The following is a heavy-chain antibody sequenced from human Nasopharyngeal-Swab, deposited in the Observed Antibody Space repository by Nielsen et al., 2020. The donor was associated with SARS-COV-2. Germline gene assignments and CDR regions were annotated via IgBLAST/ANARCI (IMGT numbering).Heavy chain of an antibody. D-gene: IGHD6-19*01. J-gene: IGHJ4*02. CDR3: ARDYRAWSSGFPFDY. CDR2: ISAYNGNT. CDR1: GYTFTSYG. V-gene: IGHV1-18*01. Sequence: ASVKVSCKASGYTFTSYGISWVRQAPGQGLEWMGWISAYNGNTNYAQKLQGRVTMTTDTSTSTAYMELRGLRSDDTAVYYCARDYRAWSSGFPFDYWGQGTLVTVSS.